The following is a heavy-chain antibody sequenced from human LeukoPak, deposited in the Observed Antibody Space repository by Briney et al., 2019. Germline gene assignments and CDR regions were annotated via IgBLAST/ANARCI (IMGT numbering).Heavy chain of an antibody. J-gene: IGHJ4*02. V-gene: IGHV3-21*01. CDR1: GFTFSSYS. D-gene: IGHD3-3*01. CDR2: IRSGSNYI. Sequence: GGSLRLSCAASGFTFSSYSMNWVRQAPGKGLEWVSSIRSGSNYIYYADSVKGRFTISRDNAKNSLYLQMNSLRAEDTAVYYCARDYADFWSGGGWGQGTLVTVSS. CDR3: ARDYADFWSGGG.